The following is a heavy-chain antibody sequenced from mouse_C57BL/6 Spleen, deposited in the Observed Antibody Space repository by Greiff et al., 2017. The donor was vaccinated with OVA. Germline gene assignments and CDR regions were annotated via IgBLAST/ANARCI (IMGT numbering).Heavy chain of an antibody. CDR3: ARDYYGSSFDY. D-gene: IGHD1-1*01. CDR1: VFTFSDYG. J-gene: IGHJ2*01. V-gene: IGHV5-17*01. Sequence: EVKLMESGGGLVKPGGSLKLSCAASVFTFSDYGMHWVRQAPEKGLEWVAYISSGSSTIYYADTVKGRFTISRDNAKNTLFLQMTSLRSEDTAMYYCARDYYGSSFDYWGQGTTLTVSS. CDR2: ISSGSSTI.